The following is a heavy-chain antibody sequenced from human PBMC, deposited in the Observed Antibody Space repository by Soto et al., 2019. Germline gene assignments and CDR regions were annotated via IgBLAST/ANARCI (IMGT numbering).Heavy chain of an antibody. V-gene: IGHV5-51*01. D-gene: IGHD4-4*01. CDR1: GYTFTNYW. CDR2: IFPRDFDV. Sequence: GESLKISCQTSGYTFTNYWIGWVRQMPGGGLEWLGLIFPRDFDVRYSPSFEGQVTISADRSTATAFLQWPSLEASDSALYFCARLVSLLQPMDSWGKGTPFTVSS. J-gene: IGHJ4*02. CDR3: ARLVSLLQPMDS.